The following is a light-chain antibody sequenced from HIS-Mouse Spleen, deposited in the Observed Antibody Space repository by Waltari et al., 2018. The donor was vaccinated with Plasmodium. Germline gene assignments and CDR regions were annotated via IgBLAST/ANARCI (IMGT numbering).Light chain of an antibody. CDR3: QQSYSTPWT. Sequence: DIQMTQSPSSLSAPVGDRVTITCRASQSISSYLNWYQQKPGKAPKRLIYAASSLQSGVPSRVSGSGSETDFTLTISSLQPEDFATYYCQQSYSTPWTFGQGTKVEIK. V-gene: IGKV1-39*01. J-gene: IGKJ1*01. CDR1: QSISSY. CDR2: AAS.